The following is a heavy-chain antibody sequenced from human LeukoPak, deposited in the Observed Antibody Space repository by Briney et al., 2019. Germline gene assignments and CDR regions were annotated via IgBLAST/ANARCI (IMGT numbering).Heavy chain of an antibody. CDR2: MYSSGS. CDR3: ARERPPFDY. V-gene: IGHV4-4*07. Sequence: PSETLSLTCTVSGGSISSYYLSWIRQTAGKGLEWIGRMYSSGSNYNPSLKSRVTMSIDTSTNQLSLKLSSVTAADTAVYYCARERPPFDYWGQGTLVTVSS. CDR1: GGSISSYY. J-gene: IGHJ4*02.